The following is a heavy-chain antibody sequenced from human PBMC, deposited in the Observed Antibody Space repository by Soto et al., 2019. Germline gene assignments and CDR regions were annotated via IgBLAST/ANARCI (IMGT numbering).Heavy chain of an antibody. J-gene: IGHJ4*02. V-gene: IGHV3-7*05. Sequence: EVQLVESGGGLVQPGGSLRLSCAGSGFTFSNYWLTWVRQAPGKGLEWVANIKEDGSVKYHVDSVKGRFTISRDNAKNSLYLQMNSLRVEDTAVYYGLREPAAGAYYFDYWGQGTLVTVSS. CDR2: IKEDGSVK. CDR1: GFTFSNYW. D-gene: IGHD6-13*01. CDR3: LREPAAGAYYFDY.